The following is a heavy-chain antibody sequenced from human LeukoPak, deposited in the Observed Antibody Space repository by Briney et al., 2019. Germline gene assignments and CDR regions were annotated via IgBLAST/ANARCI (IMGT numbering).Heavy chain of an antibody. CDR3: AKDRSLLAGTSLDY. CDR2: ISGSGGST. CDR1: GFTFSSYA. D-gene: IGHD6-19*01. V-gene: IGHV3-23*01. Sequence: GGSLRLSCAASGFTFSSYAMSWVRQAPGKGLEWVSAISGSGGSTYYADSMKGRFTISGDNSKNTLYLQMNSLRAEDTAVYYCAKDRSLLAGTSLDYWGQGTLVTVSS. J-gene: IGHJ4*02.